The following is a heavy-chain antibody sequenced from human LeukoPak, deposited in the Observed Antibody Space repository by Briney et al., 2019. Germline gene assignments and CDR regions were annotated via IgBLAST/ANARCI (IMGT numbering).Heavy chain of an antibody. CDR3: TGARRSYSRWSYYYGMDV. CDR1: GGSISSSNW. CDR2: INHSGST. J-gene: IGHJ6*02. Sequence: PSGTLSLTCAVSGGSISSSNWWSWVRQPPGKGLEWIGEINHSGSTNYNPSLKSRVTISVGTSKNQFSLKLSSVTAADTAVYYWTGARRSYSRWSYYYGMDVRGQGTTVTVSS. V-gene: IGHV4-4*02. D-gene: IGHD2-15*01.